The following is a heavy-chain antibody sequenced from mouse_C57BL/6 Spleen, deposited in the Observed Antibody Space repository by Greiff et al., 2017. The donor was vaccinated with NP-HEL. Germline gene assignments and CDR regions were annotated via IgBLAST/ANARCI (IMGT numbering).Heavy chain of an antibody. CDR1: GYSITSGYY. CDR2: ISYDGSN. J-gene: IGHJ4*01. V-gene: IGHV3-6*01. D-gene: IGHD2-1*01. CDR3: ARDGGNYVGAMDY. Sequence: ESGPGLVKPSQSLSLTCSVTGYSITSGYYWNWIRQFPGNKLEWMGYISYDGSNNYNPSLKNRISITRDTSKNQFFLKLNSVTTEDTATYYCARDGGNYVGAMDYWGQGTSVTVSS.